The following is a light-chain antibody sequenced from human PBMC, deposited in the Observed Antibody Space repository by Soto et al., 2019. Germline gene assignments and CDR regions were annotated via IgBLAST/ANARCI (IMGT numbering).Light chain of an antibody. CDR2: DVT. J-gene: IGLJ1*01. CDR3: SSYTDRKNLV. CDR1: SSDIGGYNS. V-gene: IGLV2-8*01. Sequence: QSALTQSPSASGSPGQSVTISCTGTSSDIGGYNSVSWYQQHPGKAPKVMIYDVTKRPSGVPDRFSGSKSGNTASLTVSALQAEDEADYYCSSYTDRKNLVFGTGIKLTVL.